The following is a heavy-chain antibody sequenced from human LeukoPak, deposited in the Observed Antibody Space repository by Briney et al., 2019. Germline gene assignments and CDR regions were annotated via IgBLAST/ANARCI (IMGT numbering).Heavy chain of an antibody. Sequence: RPSETLSLTCAVYGGSFSGYYWSWIRQPPGKGLEWIGEINHSGSTNYNPSLKSRVTISVDTSKNQFSLKLSSVTAADTAVYYCARGVPKTLYSSGWYDYWGQGTLVTVSS. CDR3: ARGVPKTLYSSGWYDY. CDR2: INHSGST. V-gene: IGHV4-34*01. D-gene: IGHD6-19*01. CDR1: GGSFSGYY. J-gene: IGHJ4*02.